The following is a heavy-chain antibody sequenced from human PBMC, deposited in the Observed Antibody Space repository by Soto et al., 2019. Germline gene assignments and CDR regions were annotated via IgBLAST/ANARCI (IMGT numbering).Heavy chain of an antibody. V-gene: IGHV4-59*01. CDR2: IYYSGST. CDR1: GGSISRYY. Sequence: SETLSLTCTVSGGSISRYYWSWIRQPPGKGLEWLGYIYYSGSTNYSPSLKSRVTISVDTSKNQFSLKLSSVTAADTAVYYCARANIVVVPAAYYYYGMDVWGQGTTVTVSS. D-gene: IGHD2-2*01. CDR3: ARANIVVVPAAYYYYGMDV. J-gene: IGHJ6*02.